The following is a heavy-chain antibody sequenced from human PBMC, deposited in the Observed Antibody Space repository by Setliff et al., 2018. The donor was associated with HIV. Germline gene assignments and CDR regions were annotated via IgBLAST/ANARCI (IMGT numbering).Heavy chain of an antibody. Sequence: GSLRLSCVVSGFSFSDYAMNWVRQAPGKGLEWVSYISTSSSTIYYADSVKGRFTISRDNAKNTLYLQMNSLRPDDTAVYYCACARIPTGGTSTSLDFWGQGTLVTVSS. D-gene: IGHD1-26*01. CDR3: ACARIPTGGTSTSLDF. CDR1: GFSFSDYA. V-gene: IGHV3-48*01. CDR2: ISTSSSTI. J-gene: IGHJ4*02.